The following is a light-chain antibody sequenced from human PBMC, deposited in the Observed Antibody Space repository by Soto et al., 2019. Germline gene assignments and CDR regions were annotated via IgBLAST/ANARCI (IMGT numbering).Light chain of an antibody. Sequence: QSALTQPPSASGSPGQSVTISCTGTSSDVGGYNYVSWYQQYPGRAPKLMIYEVTKRPSGVPDRFSGSKSGNTASLTVSGLQAEDEAEYYCSSYAASNNFYFVFGGGTKLTV. CDR3: SSYAASNNFYFV. J-gene: IGLJ3*02. V-gene: IGLV2-8*01. CDR2: EVT. CDR1: SSDVGGYNY.